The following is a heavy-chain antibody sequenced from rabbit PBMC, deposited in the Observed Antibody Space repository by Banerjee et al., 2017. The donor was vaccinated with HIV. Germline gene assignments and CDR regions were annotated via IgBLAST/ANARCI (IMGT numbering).Heavy chain of an antibody. D-gene: IGHD1-1*01. V-gene: IGHV1S40*01. J-gene: IGHJ2*01. Sequence: QSLEESGGDLVKPGASLTLTCKASGFDFSSNAMCWVRQAPGKGLELIACIYAGSRDTTYYASWAKGRFTISKTSSTTVTLQMTSLTAAGTATYFCARGYASSGGYYPWGPGTLVTVS. CDR2: IYAGSRDTT. CDR3: ARGYASSGGYYP. CDR1: GFDFSSNA.